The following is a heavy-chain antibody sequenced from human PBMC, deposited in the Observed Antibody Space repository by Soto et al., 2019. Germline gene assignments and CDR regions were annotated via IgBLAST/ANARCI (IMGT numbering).Heavy chain of an antibody. CDR2: IYSGGST. D-gene: IGHD5-18*01. V-gene: IGHV3-53*01. Sequence: PGGSPGPSCSPSRFTPRSNHMSLGRQAPGKGLEWVSVIYSGGSTYYADSVKGRFTISRDNSKNTLYLQMNSLRAEDTAVYYCATTNTAMVSMDYWGQGALVTVSS. CDR3: ATTNTAMVSMDY. CDR1: RFTPRSNH. J-gene: IGHJ4*02.